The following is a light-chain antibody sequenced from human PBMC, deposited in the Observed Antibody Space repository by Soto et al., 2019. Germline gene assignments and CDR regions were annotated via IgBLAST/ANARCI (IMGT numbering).Light chain of an antibody. V-gene: IGKV3-11*01. CDR1: QSVSSY. CDR2: DAS. Sequence: EIVLTQSPATLSLSPGERATLSCRASQSVSSYLAWYQKKPGQAPRLLIYDASNRATGIPARFSGSGSGTDFTPTISSLDPEDFAVYYCQQRSDWPSTFGEGASVEIK. CDR3: QQRSDWPST. J-gene: IGKJ4*01.